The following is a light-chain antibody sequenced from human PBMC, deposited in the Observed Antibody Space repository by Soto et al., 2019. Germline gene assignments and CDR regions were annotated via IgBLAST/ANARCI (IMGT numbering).Light chain of an antibody. CDR1: SSNIGAGYD. J-gene: IGLJ1*01. V-gene: IGLV1-40*01. Sequence: QSVLTQPPSVSGAPGHRFTISCTGSSSNIGAGYDVHWYQQLPGTAPKLLIYGNSNRPSGVPDRFSGSKSGTSASLAITGLQAEDEADYSCQSYDSSLSGYVFGTGTKVTVL. CDR2: GNS. CDR3: QSYDSSLSGYV.